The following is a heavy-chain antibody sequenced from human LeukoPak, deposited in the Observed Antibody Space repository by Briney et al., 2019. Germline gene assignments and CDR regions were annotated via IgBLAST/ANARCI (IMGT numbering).Heavy chain of an antibody. CDR1: GFTFRTYE. V-gene: IGHV3-48*03. Sequence: GGSLRLSCAASGFTFRTYEMNWVRQAPGKGLEWVSYIGTIISTTYYADSVKGRFTVSSDDAKGSLYLQMSSLRAEDTAVYYCARTVYDLRGQRLIPGLDYWGQGTLVTVSS. J-gene: IGHJ4*02. CDR2: IGTIISTT. D-gene: IGHD6-25*01. CDR3: ARTVYDLRGQRLIPGLDY.